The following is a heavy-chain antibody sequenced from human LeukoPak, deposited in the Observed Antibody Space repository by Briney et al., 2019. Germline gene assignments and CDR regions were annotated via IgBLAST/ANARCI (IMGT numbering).Heavy chain of an antibody. D-gene: IGHD3-22*01. J-gene: IGHJ4*02. CDR3: AKDLGYYYDSSGYLLGY. Sequence: PGGSLRLSCAASGFTFSSYAMSWVRQAPGKALEWVSAISGSGGSTYYADSVKGRFTISRDNSKNTLYLQMNSLRAEDTAVYYCAKDLGYYYDSSGYLLGYWGQGTLVTVSS. V-gene: IGHV3-23*01. CDR1: GFTFSSYA. CDR2: ISGSGGST.